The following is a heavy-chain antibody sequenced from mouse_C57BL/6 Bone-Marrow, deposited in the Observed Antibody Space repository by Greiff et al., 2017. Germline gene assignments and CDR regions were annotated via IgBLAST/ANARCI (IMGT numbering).Heavy chain of an antibody. CDR2: IYPTSGRT. V-gene: IGHV1-55*01. CDR1: GYTFTRYW. D-gene: IGHD4-1*01. J-gene: IGHJ2*01. CDR3: ARSGPLGRSVDY. Sequence: QVQLQQPGAELVKPGASVKMSCKASGYTFTRYWLTWVKQRPGQGLEWIGDIYPTSGRTNYNEKFKSKAILTVDTSSNTAYMQLSRLTSEDSAVFYCARSGPLGRSVDYWGQGTTLTVSS.